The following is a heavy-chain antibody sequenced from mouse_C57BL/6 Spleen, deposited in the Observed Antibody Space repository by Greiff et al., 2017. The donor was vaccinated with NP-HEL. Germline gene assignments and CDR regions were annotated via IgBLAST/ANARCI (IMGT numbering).Heavy chain of an antibody. D-gene: IGHD2-4*01. J-gene: IGHJ2*01. CDR2: INPNNGGT. CDR1: GYTFTDYY. Sequence: VQLQQSGPELVKPGASVKISCKASGYTFTDYYMNWVKQSHGKSLEWIGDINPNNGGTSYNQKFKGKATLTVDKSSSTAYMELRSLTSEDSAVYYCAREGDYDPYYFDYWGQGTTLTVSS. CDR3: AREGDYDPYYFDY. V-gene: IGHV1-26*01.